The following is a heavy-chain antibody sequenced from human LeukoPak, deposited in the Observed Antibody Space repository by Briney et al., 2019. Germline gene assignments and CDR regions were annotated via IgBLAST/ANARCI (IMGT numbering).Heavy chain of an antibody. Sequence: PSETLSLTCTVSGGSISSSSYYWGWIRQPPWKALEWIGSIYYSGSTYYNPSLKSRVTISVDTSKNQFSLKLSSVTAADTAVYYCAAAGYCSSTSCYVESECDYWGQGTLVTVSS. CDR2: IYYSGST. CDR3: AAAGYCSSTSCYVESECDY. CDR1: GGSISSSSYY. D-gene: IGHD2-2*01. J-gene: IGHJ4*02. V-gene: IGHV4-39*01.